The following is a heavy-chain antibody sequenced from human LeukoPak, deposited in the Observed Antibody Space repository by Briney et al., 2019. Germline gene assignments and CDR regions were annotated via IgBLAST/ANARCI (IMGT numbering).Heavy chain of an antibody. J-gene: IGHJ4*02. CDR3: AKEGSNGDFDY. CDR1: GFTFSSYA. V-gene: IGHV3-30*18. Sequence: GGSLRLSCATSGFTFSSYAMSWVRQAPGKGLEWVTVISYDGSNKYYGDSVKGRFTISRDNSKNTLYLKMNSLRAEDTAVYYCAKEGSNGDFDYWGQGTLVTVSS. D-gene: IGHD1-26*01. CDR2: ISYDGSNK.